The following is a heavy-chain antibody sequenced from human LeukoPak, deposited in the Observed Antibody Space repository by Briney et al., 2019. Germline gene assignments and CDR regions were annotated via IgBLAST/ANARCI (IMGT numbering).Heavy chain of an antibody. V-gene: IGHV6-1*01. CDR1: GDSVSSDSAA. Sequence: SQTLSLTCAISGDSVSSDSAAWSWIRQSPSRGLEWLGRTYYRSKWYNDYAVSVKSRITINPDTSRTQFSLHLRSVTPEDTAVYYCTRAGGSFRFPPDASDVWGQGTRVTVSS. CDR3: TRAGGSFRFPPDASDV. D-gene: IGHD3-16*02. J-gene: IGHJ3*01. CDR2: TYYRSKWYN.